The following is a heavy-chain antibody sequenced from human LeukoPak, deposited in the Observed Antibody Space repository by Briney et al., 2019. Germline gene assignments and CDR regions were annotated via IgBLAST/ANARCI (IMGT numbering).Heavy chain of an antibody. CDR1: GGSISSYY. D-gene: IGHD6-19*01. CDR2: IYTSGST. J-gene: IGHJ4*02. V-gene: IGHV4-4*07. Sequence: SETLSLTCTASGGSISSYYWSWIRQPAGKGLEWIGRIYTSGSTNYNPSLKSRVTMSVDTSKNQFSLKLSSVTAADTAVYYCARVGYSSGWTSFDYWGQGTLVTVSS. CDR3: ARVGYSSGWTSFDY.